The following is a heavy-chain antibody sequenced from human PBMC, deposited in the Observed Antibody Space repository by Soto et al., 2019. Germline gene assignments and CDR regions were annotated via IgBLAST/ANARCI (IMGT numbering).Heavy chain of an antibody. J-gene: IGHJ4*02. D-gene: IGHD2-2*03. Sequence: ASVKVSCKASGYTFTSYDINWVRQATGQGLEWMGWMNPNSGNTGYAQKFQGRVTMTRNTSISTAYMELSSLRSEDTAVYYCARVRRSGSKRWVLLDYWGQGTLVTVS. CDR2: MNPNSGNT. V-gene: IGHV1-8*01. CDR3: ARVRRSGSKRWVLLDY. CDR1: GYTFTSYD.